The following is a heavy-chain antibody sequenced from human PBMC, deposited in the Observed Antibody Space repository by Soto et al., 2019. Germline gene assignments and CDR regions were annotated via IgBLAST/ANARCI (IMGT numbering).Heavy chain of an antibody. D-gene: IGHD2-15*01. CDR2: INPNSGGT. V-gene: IGHV1-2*04. Sequence: ASVKVSCKASGYTFSDYYIHWVRQAPGQGLEGMGWINPNSGGTNYAQKFQDWVTMTRDTSMSTAYMELSSLRSDDTAVYYCARSPGTDCRGTSCYKVFYFYYGMDVWGQGTTVTVSS. CDR1: GYTFSDYY. J-gene: IGHJ6*02. CDR3: ARSPGTDCRGTSCYKVFYFYYGMDV.